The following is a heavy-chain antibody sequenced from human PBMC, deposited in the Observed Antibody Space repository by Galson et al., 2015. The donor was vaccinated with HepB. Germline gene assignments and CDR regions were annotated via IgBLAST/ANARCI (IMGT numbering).Heavy chain of an antibody. CDR2: VYPGASDT. V-gene: IGHV5-51*01. CDR1: GYRFSTYW. J-gene: IGHJ6*02. D-gene: IGHD3-22*01. CDR3: ARRQIYGSGFYGMDV. Sequence: QSGAEVKKPGESLKISCKGSGYRFSTYWIGWVRQLPGRGLEWMGSVYPGASDTRYSPSFQGQVTISADKSINTAYLQWSSLEASDTAMYYCARRQIYGSGFYGMDVWARGPRSPSP.